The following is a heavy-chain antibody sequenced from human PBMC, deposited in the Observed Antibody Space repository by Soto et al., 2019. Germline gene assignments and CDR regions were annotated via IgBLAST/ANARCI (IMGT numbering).Heavy chain of an antibody. V-gene: IGHV1-18*01. D-gene: IGHD3-3*01. Sequence: GASVKVSCKASGYTFTSYGISWVRQAPGQGLEWMGWISAYNGNTNYAQKLQGRVTMTTDTSTSTAYMELRSLRSDDTAVYYCARGSSRSTSYDFWSGYYYGDAFDIRGQGTMVTVSS. J-gene: IGHJ3*02. CDR3: ARGSSRSTSYDFWSGYYYGDAFDI. CDR1: GYTFTSYG. CDR2: ISAYNGNT.